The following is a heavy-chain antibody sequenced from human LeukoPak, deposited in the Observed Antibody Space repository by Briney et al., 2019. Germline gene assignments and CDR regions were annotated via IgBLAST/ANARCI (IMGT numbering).Heavy chain of an antibody. CDR2: ISGDGGST. CDR1: GFPFSSSW. V-gene: IGHV3-74*01. CDR3: AARFRDGLDI. Sequence: GGSLRLSCAASGFPFSSSWVHWVRHAPGKGLVWVSRISGDGGSTEYADSVKGRFAISRDNAKNTLYLQMNSLRADDTVVYYCAARFRDGLDIWGQGTMVTVSS. J-gene: IGHJ3*02.